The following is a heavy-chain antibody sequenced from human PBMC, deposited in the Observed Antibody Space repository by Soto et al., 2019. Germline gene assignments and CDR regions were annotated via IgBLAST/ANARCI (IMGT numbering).Heavy chain of an antibody. Sequence: QVQLQESGPGLVKPSGTLSLTCAVSSGSISSSNWWSWVRQPPGKGLEWIGEIYHSGSTNYNPSLKSRGTISVDKSKNQFSLKLSSVTAADTAVYYCARVADVEGVVDTDAFDIWGQGTMVTVSS. J-gene: IGHJ3*02. D-gene: IGHD2-15*01. V-gene: IGHV4-4*02. CDR2: IYHSGST. CDR3: ARVADVEGVVDTDAFDI. CDR1: SGSISSSNW.